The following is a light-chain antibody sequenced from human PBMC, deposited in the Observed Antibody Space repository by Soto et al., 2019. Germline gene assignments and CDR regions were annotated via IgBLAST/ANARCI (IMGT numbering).Light chain of an antibody. CDR3: QSYDSSRRVV. V-gene: IGLV1-40*01. Sequence: QSVLTQPPSVSGAPGQRVTISCTGSSPNIGAGFDVHWYQQLPGTAPKLLVYDNYNRPSGVPDRFSGSRSGTSASLAITGLQAEDEADYYCQSYDSSRRVVFGGGTKVTVL. CDR1: SPNIGAGFD. J-gene: IGLJ2*01. CDR2: DNY.